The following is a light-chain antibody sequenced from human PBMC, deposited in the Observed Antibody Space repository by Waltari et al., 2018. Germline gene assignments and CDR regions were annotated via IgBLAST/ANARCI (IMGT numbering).Light chain of an antibody. V-gene: IGLV1-47*01. Sequence: QSVLTQAPSASETPGQRVTISCSGSSSNIGNNYAYWYQQLPGTAPKLLISKNNQRPSGVPDRFSGSKSGTSASLAISGLRSEDEADFYCAAWDDSLSAWVFGGGTKLTVL. J-gene: IGLJ3*02. CDR1: SSNIGNNY. CDR3: AAWDDSLSAWV. CDR2: KNN.